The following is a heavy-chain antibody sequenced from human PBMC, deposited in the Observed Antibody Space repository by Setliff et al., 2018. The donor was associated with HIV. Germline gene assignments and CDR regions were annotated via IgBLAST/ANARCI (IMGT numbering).Heavy chain of an antibody. V-gene: IGHV4-39*02. Sequence: PSETLSLTCTVSGDSIRSNNYYWGWIRQPPGKGLEWIGEIHYSGSTNYSPSLKSRVTISVDTSKNHFSLKLSSVTAADTAVYYCAKDRYTWNYGKNYMDVWGQGTLVTVSS. D-gene: IGHD1-7*01. CDR2: IHYSGST. CDR1: GDSIRSNNYY. CDR3: AKDRYTWNYGKNYMDV. J-gene: IGHJ4*02.